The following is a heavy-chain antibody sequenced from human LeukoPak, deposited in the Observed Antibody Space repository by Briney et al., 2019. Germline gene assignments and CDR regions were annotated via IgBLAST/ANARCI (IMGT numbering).Heavy chain of an antibody. Sequence: PGGSLRLSCVASGFTFSAYWVHWVRQAPGKGLVWVSRTNNDGSVTTYAGSVKGRFTISRDNVQQTLYLQMSSLRPEDTAVYYCARGNYLGMDVWGQGTTVTVSS. CDR1: GFTFSAYW. J-gene: IGHJ6*02. CDR3: ARGNYLGMDV. V-gene: IGHV3-74*03. CDR2: TNNDGSVT.